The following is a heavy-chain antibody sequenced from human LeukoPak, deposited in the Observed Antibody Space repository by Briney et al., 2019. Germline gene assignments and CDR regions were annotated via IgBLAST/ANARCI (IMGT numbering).Heavy chain of an antibody. V-gene: IGHV4-34*01. CDR3: ARHQYYYGSGSSNWFDP. Sequence: PSETLSLTCAVYGGSFSGYYWSWIRQPPGKGLEWIGEINHSGSTNYNPSLKSRVTISVDTSKNQFSLKLSSVTAADTAVYYCARHQYYYGSGSSNWFDPWGQGTLVTVSS. J-gene: IGHJ5*02. CDR1: GGSFSGYY. D-gene: IGHD3-10*01. CDR2: INHSGST.